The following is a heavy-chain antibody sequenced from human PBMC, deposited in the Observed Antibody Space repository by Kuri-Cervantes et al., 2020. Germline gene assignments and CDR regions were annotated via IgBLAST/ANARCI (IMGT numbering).Heavy chain of an antibody. CDR2: ISSSSSYI. V-gene: IGHV3-21*01. CDR1: GFTCSSYS. J-gene: IGHJ6*03. D-gene: IGHD1-26*01. CDR3: ARIWSTVGYYYYYMFV. Sequence: ETLKIFCAGSGFTCSSYSMNSVRQAPGKGLEWVTGISSSSSYIYYADSVKSRFTISRDNAKNSLYLQMNSLRAEDTAVYYCARIWSTVGYYYYYMFVWGKGTTVTVSS.